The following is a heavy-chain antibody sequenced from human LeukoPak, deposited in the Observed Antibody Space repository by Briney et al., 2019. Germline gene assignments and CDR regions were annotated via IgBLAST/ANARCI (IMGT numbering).Heavy chain of an antibody. V-gene: IGHV5-51*01. CDR1: GYSFTSYW. CDR2: IYPGDSDT. J-gene: IGHJ4*02. D-gene: IGHD3-10*01. Sequence: GESLKISCKGSGYSFTSYWIGWARQMPGEGLEWMGIIYPGDSDTRYSPSFQGQVTISADKSISTAYLQWSSLKASDTAMYYCARLLGFGELSDPYYFDYWGQGTLVTVSS. CDR3: ARLLGFGELSDPYYFDY.